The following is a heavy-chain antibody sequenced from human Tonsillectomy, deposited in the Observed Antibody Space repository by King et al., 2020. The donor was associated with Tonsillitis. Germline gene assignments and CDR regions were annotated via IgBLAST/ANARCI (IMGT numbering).Heavy chain of an antibody. D-gene: IGHD3-22*01. CDR2: IIPIFDTA. V-gene: IGHV1-69*01. CDR1: GGTFSSYA. Sequence: VQLVESGAEVKKPGSSVKVSCKASGGTFSSYAISGVRQAPGQGLEWMGGIIPIFDTANYAQKFQGRVTITADESTSTAYMELSSLRSEDTAVYYYARDLYDSTANAFEIWGQGTMVTVSS. CDR3: ARDLYDSTANAFEI. J-gene: IGHJ3*02.